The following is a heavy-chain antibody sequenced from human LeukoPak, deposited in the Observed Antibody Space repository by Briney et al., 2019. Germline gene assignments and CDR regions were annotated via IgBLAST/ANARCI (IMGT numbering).Heavy chain of an antibody. CDR1: GCSFTSNY. CDR2: IYPRDGST. CDR3: ARDQEAFDC. Sequence: ASVKVSCKASGCSFTSNYIHWVRQAPGQGLEWMGMIYPRDGSTSYAQKFQGRVTVTRDTSTSTVHMELSGLRSEDTAVYYCARDQEAFDCWGQGTLVTVSS. J-gene: IGHJ4*02. V-gene: IGHV1-46*01.